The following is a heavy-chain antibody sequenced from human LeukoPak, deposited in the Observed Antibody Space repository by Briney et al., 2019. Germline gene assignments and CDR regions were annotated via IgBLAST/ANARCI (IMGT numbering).Heavy chain of an antibody. CDR1: GFTFSNYD. CDR3: ASSPAYSTSWYAIDN. V-gene: IGHV3-13*01. J-gene: IGHJ4*02. CDR2: IGTAGDT. Sequence: PGGSLRLSCAASGFTFSNYDMHWVRHAAGKGLVWVSGIGTAGDTYYPASVKGRFTISRENAKNSLYLQMNSLSAGDTAVYYCASSPAYSTSWYAIDNWGQGTLVTVSS. D-gene: IGHD6-13*01.